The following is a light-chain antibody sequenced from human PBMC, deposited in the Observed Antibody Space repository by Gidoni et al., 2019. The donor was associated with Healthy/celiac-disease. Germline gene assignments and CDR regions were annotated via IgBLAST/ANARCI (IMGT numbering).Light chain of an antibody. Sequence: DIVMTQSPASLAVSLGERATINGKSSQSVLYSSNNKNYLAWYQQKPGQPPKLLIYWASTRESGVPDRFSGSGSGTDFTLTISSLQAEDVAVYYCQQYYSTPVTFGQGTKLEIK. CDR3: QQYYSTPVT. J-gene: IGKJ2*01. CDR2: WAS. V-gene: IGKV4-1*01. CDR1: QSVLYSSNNKNY.